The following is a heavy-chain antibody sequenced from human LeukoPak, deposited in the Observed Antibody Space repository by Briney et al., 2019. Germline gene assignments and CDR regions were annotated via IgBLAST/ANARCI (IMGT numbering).Heavy chain of an antibody. D-gene: IGHD1-14*01. Sequence: GGSLRLSCAASGFTFSTYSMNWVRQAPGQGLEWVSYISSSGSILYYADSVKGRFTISRDNTKNSVYLQMSGLRAEDTAVYYCAREVWGPEFWGQGTLVTVSS. CDR3: AREVWGPEF. V-gene: IGHV3-48*04. CDR2: ISSSGSIL. CDR1: GFTFSTYS. J-gene: IGHJ4*02.